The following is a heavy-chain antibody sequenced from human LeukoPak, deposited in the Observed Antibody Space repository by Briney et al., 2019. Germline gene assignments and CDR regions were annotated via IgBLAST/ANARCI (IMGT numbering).Heavy chain of an antibody. Sequence: ASVKVSCKASGYTFSGYYIHWVRQAPGQGLEWMGWINPNSGGTNSAQKFQGRVTMTRDTSINTAYMELRSLRSDDTAVYYCARPRRDGYNWGYYYYYYMDVWGKGTTVTVSS. CDR2: INPNSGGT. D-gene: IGHD5-24*01. V-gene: IGHV1-2*02. CDR3: ARPRRDGYNWGYYYYYYMDV. CDR1: GYTFSGYY. J-gene: IGHJ6*03.